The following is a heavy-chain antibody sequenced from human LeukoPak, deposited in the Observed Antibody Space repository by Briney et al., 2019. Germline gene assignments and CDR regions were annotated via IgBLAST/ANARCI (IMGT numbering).Heavy chain of an antibody. CDR1: GFTFSSYG. Sequence: PGGSLRLSCAASGFTFSSYGMHWVRQAPGKGLEWVAPIWYDGSDKYYADSVKGRFTISRDNSKNTLHLQMNSLRAEDTAVYYCARGRVVIPEGPDYWGQGTLVTVSS. V-gene: IGHV3-33*01. CDR2: IWYDGSDK. D-gene: IGHD3-10*01. CDR3: ARGRVVIPEGPDY. J-gene: IGHJ4*02.